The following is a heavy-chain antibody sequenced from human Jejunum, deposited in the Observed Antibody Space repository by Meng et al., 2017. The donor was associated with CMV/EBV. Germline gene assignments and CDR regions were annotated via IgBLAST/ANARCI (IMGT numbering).Heavy chain of an antibody. V-gene: IGHV3-7*01. Sequence: SGFAFQKYWMTWVRQAPGKGLEWVANIKGDGSEKNYADSVKGRVSISRDNSNNLVHLQMSDLRAEDTSVYYCARWGSKGSTSGFDYWGQGTLVTVSS. D-gene: IGHD3-16*01. CDR3: ARWGSKGSTSGFDY. J-gene: IGHJ4*02. CDR1: GFAFQKYW. CDR2: IKGDGSEK.